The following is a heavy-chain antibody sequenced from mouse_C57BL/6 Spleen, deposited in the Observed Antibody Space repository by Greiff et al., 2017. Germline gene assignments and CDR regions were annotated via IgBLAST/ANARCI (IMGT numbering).Heavy chain of an antibody. J-gene: IGHJ1*03. CDR1: GFTFSDAW. CDR2: IRNKANNHAT. D-gene: IGHD1-1*01. CDR3: TRYGSFYWYFDV. V-gene: IGHV6-6*01. Sequence: EVQLVESGGGLVQPGGSMKLSCAASGFTFSDAWMDWVRQSPEKGLEWVAEIRNKANNHATYYAESVKGRFTISRDDSKSSVYLQMNSLRAEDTGIYYCTRYGSFYWYFDVWGTGTTVTVSS.